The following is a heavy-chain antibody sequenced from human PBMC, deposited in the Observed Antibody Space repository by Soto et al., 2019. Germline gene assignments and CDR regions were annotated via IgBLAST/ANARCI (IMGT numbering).Heavy chain of an antibody. D-gene: IGHD3-3*01. CDR1: GYILTNYW. J-gene: IGHJ6*02. V-gene: IGHV5-51*07. Sequence: PGESLKISYEAPGYILTNYWIGWVHQMPGKGLEWMGIIHPSDSYTNYSPSFQGHVTITADKSSSTAYLQWSSLKSSDTAMYYCARRAIFAAPYSGMTVGGQGTTVTVSS. CDR3: ARRAIFAAPYSGMTV. CDR2: IHPSDSYT.